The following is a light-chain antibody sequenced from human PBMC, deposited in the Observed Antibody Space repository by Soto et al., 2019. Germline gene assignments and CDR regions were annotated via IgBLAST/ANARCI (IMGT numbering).Light chain of an antibody. Sequence: DGQMTHSPSSLSAFVGDRVTITCRASQGIAPYLAWFQQKPGKVPKLLIYATSTLQSGVPSRFSGSGSGTDFTLTISSLQPEDVGTYYCQKYNSAPHTFGGGTKVDIK. V-gene: IGKV1-27*01. CDR1: QGIAPY. CDR3: QKYNSAPHT. CDR2: ATS. J-gene: IGKJ4*01.